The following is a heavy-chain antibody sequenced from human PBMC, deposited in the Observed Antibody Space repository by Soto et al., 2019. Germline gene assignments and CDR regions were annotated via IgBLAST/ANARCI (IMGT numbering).Heavy chain of an antibody. J-gene: IGHJ3*01. CDR3: ARKLSIAAAGTVDAFDL. CDR1: GFIFSSYS. V-gene: IGHV3-21*01. Sequence: EVQLVESGGGLVQPGGSLRLSCAASGFIFSSYSMNWVRQAPGKGLEWVSSISSSSSYIYYADSVKGRFTISRDNDKNSLYLQMNSLRAEDTAVYYCARKLSIAAAGTVDAFDLWGQGTMVTVSS. D-gene: IGHD6-13*01. CDR2: ISSSSSYI.